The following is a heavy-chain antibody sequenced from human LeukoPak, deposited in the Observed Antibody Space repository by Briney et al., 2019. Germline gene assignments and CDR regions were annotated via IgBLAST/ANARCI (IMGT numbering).Heavy chain of an antibody. CDR1: GYTFTSYG. Sequence: ASVKVSCKASGYTFTSYGISWVRQAPGQGLEWMGIINPSGGSTSYAQKFQGRVTMTRDTSTSTVYMELSSLRSEDTAVYYCARDSALRFLEWLSHPYYYGMDVWGQGTTVIVSS. CDR3: ARDSALRFLEWLSHPYYYGMDV. J-gene: IGHJ6*02. CDR2: INPSGGST. V-gene: IGHV1-46*01. D-gene: IGHD3-3*01.